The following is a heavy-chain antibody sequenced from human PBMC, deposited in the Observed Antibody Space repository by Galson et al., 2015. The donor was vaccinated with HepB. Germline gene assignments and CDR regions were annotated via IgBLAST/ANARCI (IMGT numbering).Heavy chain of an antibody. CDR2: IVPIFGAI. V-gene: IGHV1-69*13. CDR1: GGTSSSSV. D-gene: IGHD2-21*01. Sequence: SVKVSCKVSGGTSSSSVISWVRQAPGQGLEWMGRIVPIFGAIDYAPKFQGRVTISADESTGTTYMELSSLRSEDTAVYYCAREGHIVVPKVFDSWGQGTLVIVSS. J-gene: IGHJ4*02. CDR3: AREGHIVVPKVFDS.